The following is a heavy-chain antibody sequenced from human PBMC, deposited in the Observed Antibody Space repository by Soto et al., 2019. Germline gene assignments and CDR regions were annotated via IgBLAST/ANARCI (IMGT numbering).Heavy chain of an antibody. Sequence: SLRLSCAASGFTFSSYGMRWVRQAPGKGLEWVAVISYDGSNKYYADSVKGRFTISRDNSKNTLYLQMNSLRAEDTAVYYCALGTSSXWLDSGAPYFXYWGQGTLVXVSS. CDR2: ISYDGSNK. CDR3: ALGTSSXWLDSGAPYFXY. CDR1: GFTFSSYG. V-gene: IGHV3-30*03. J-gene: IGHJ4*02. D-gene: IGHD6-13*01.